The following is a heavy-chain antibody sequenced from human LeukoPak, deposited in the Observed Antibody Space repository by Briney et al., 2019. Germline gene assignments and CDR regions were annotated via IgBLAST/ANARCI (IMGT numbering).Heavy chain of an antibody. Sequence: QPGESLRLSCVASGFTFSSSWMTWVRQAPGKGLEWVASIREDGSQKTAVDSVRGRFTISRDNAKNSVYLQMDSLRAEDTAVYYCARGPTNGQAFDYWGQGTLVSVSS. CDR3: ARGPTNGQAFDY. D-gene: IGHD2-8*01. J-gene: IGHJ4*02. CDR2: IREDGSQK. CDR1: GFTFSSSW. V-gene: IGHV3-7*01.